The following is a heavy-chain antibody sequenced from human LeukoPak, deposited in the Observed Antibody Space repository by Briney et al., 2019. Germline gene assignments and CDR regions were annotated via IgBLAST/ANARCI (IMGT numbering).Heavy chain of an antibody. D-gene: IGHD6-19*01. J-gene: IGHJ4*02. CDR3: ARDSEVAGTTMGAYYFDY. CDR2: IYYSGST. V-gene: IGHV4-59*01. CDR1: GGSISSYY. Sequence: PSETLSLTCTVSGGSISSYYWSWIRQPPGKGLEWIGYIYYSGSTNYNPSLKSRATISVDTSKNQFSLKLSSVTAADTAVYYCARDSEVAGTTMGAYYFDYWGQGTLVTVSS.